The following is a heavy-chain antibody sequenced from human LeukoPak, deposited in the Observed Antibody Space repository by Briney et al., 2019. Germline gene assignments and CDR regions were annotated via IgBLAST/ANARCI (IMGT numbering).Heavy chain of an antibody. J-gene: IGHJ6*02. Sequence: WASVKVSCKASGYTFTDYYLHWVRQAPGQGLEWMGWISPKSGGTNSAQKYQGRVTMTRGTSISTAYMELSSLRSDDTAVYYCARGGLEYYYGMDVWGQGTTVTVSS. CDR2: ISPKSGGT. D-gene: IGHD3/OR15-3a*01. CDR1: GYTFTDYY. V-gene: IGHV1-2*02. CDR3: ARGGLEYYYGMDV.